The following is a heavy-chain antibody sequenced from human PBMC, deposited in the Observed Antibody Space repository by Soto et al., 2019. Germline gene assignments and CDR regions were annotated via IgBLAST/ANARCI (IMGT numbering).Heavy chain of an antibody. CDR1: GYDFTTYG. J-gene: IGHJ4*02. Sequence: QVHLVQSGAEVKKPGASVKVSCKGSGYDFTTYGITWVRQAPGQGLEWMAWISAHNGNTDYAQKLQGRVTVTRDTSTRAAYMGLRSLRSDDTAVYYCARGRYGDYWGQGALVTVSS. V-gene: IGHV1-18*01. CDR3: ARGRYGDY. D-gene: IGHD1-1*01. CDR2: ISAHNGNT.